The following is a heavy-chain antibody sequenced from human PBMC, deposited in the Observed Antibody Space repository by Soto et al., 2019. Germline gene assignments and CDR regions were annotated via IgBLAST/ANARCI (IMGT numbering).Heavy chain of an antibody. CDR2: ISYDGSSK. Sequence: GGSLRLSCAASGFTFSNYAMHWVRQAPGKGLEWVAIISYDGSSKYYADSVKGLFTISRDNSKNTLYLQMNSLRAEDTAVYYCARVVVGAPHPDAFDIWGQGTMVTVSS. V-gene: IGHV3-30-3*01. J-gene: IGHJ3*02. D-gene: IGHD1-26*01. CDR1: GFTFSNYA. CDR3: ARVVVGAPHPDAFDI.